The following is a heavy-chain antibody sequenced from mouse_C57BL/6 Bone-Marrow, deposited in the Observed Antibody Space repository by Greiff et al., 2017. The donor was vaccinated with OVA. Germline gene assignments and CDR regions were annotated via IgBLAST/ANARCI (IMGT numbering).Heavy chain of an antibody. J-gene: IGHJ3*01. CDR2: ISSGGDYI. Sequence: EVKLMESGAGLVKPGGSLKLSCAASGFTFSSYAMSWVRQTPEKRLEWVAYISSGGDYIYYADTVKGRFTISRDNARNTLYLQMSSLKSEDTAMYYCTREIYDGAWFAYWGQGTLVTVSA. CDR3: TREIYDGAWFAY. V-gene: IGHV5-9-1*02. CDR1: GFTFSSYA. D-gene: IGHD2-3*01.